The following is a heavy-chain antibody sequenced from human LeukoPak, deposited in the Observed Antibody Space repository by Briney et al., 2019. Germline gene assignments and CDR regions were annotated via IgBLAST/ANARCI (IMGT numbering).Heavy chain of an antibody. CDR2: IYYSGST. J-gene: IGHJ6*02. CDR1: GASISRGSYY. D-gene: IGHD1-26*01. V-gene: IGHV4-39*02. Sequence: SETLSLTCTVSGASISRGSYYWGWIRQPPGKGLEWIGSIYYSGSTYYNPSLKSRVTISIDTSKKQFSLKLNSVTAADTAVYYCARDLRYSGNYRSNYGMDVWGQGTTVTVSS. CDR3: ARDLRYSGNYRSNYGMDV.